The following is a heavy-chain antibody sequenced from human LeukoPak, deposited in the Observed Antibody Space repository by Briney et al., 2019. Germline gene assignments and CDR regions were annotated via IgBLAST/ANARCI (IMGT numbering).Heavy chain of an antibody. D-gene: IGHD6-19*01. CDR1: GFTFSSYS. CDR3: AREGSSLPGIAVAGDY. V-gene: IGHV3-48*02. CDR2: ISSSSSTI. Sequence: QPGGSLRLSCAASGFTFSSYSMNWVRQAPGKGLEWVSYISSSSSTIYYADSVKGRFTISRDNAKNSLYLQMNSLRDEDTAVYYCAREGSSLPGIAVAGDYWGQRSLVTVSS. J-gene: IGHJ4*02.